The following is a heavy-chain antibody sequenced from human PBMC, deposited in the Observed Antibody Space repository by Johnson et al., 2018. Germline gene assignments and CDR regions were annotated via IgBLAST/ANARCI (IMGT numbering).Heavy chain of an antibody. CDR1: GFTVSSNY. CDR3: AREGPPGLAFDI. J-gene: IGHJ3*02. V-gene: IGHV3-53*01. Sequence: QLVESGGGLIQPGGSLRXSCAASGFTVSSNYMSWVRQAPGKGLEWVSVIYSGGSTYYADSVKGRFTITRDNSKNTLYLQMNSLSAEDTAVYYFAREGPPGLAFDIWGQGTMVTVSS. CDR2: IYSGGST.